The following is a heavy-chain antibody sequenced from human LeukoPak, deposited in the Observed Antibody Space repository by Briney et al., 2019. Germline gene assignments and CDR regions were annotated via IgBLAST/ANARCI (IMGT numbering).Heavy chain of an antibody. CDR1: GFTFSSYS. CDR2: ISSSSSPI. D-gene: IGHD6-19*01. CDR3: AREGEYSIGWTYYYYYMDV. Sequence: RPGGPMRLSCAASGFTFSSYSMNWVRQAPGKGLEWVSSISSSSSPIYYADSVKGRFTISRDNGKNSLYLQMNSLRAEDTAIYYCAREGEYSIGWTYYYYYMDVWGKGTTVTISS. J-gene: IGHJ6*03. V-gene: IGHV3-48*04.